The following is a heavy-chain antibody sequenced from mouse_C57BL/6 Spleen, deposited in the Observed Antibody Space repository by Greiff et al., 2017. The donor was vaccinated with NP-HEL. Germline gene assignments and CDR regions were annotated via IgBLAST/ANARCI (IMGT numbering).Heavy chain of an antibody. CDR3: ARSPLAYYFDY. CDR1: GYTFTSYW. Sequence: QVQLQQPGAELVKPGASVKLSCKASGYTFTSYWMHWVKQRPGQGLEWIGMIHPNSGSTNYNEKFKSKATLTVDKASSTAYMQLSSLTSEDSAVDYCARSPLAYYFDYWGQGTTLTVSS. J-gene: IGHJ2*01. V-gene: IGHV1-64*01. D-gene: IGHD6-1*01. CDR2: IHPNSGST.